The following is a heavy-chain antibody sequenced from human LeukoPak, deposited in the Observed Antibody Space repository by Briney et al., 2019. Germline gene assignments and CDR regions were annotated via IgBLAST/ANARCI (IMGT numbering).Heavy chain of an antibody. CDR1: GYSISSGYY. CDR3: ARGILRDYYDSSGFYHRGGVGY. CDR2: IYHSGST. J-gene: IGHJ4*02. Sequence: KSSETLSLTCTVSGYSISSGYYWGWIRQPPGKGLEWIGSIYHSGSTYYNPSLKSRVTISVDTSKNQFSLKLSSVTAADTAVYFCARGILRDYYDSSGFYHRGGVGYWGQGTLVTVSS. D-gene: IGHD3-22*01. V-gene: IGHV4-38-2*02.